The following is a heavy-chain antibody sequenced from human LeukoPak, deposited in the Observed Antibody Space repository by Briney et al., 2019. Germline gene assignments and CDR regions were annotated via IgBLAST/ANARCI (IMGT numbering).Heavy chain of an antibody. CDR2: IYSSGST. Sequence: SSQTLSLTCTVSGDSISSGDYYWSWIRQPPGKGLEWIGYIYSSGSTYYNPSLKSRVTISADTSKNQFSLKLSSVTAADTAVYYCASLGSLADQGDYWGQGTLVTVSS. CDR3: ASLGSLADQGDY. CDR1: GDSISSGDYY. D-gene: IGHD2-15*01. V-gene: IGHV4-30-4*01. J-gene: IGHJ4*02.